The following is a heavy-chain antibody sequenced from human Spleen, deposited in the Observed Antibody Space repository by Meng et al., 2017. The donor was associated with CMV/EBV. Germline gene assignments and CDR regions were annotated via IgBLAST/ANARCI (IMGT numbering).Heavy chain of an antibody. J-gene: IGHJ4*02. D-gene: IGHD6-13*01. CDR2: ISFDGIRE. V-gene: IGHV3-30*02. CDR3: AKGGSSSYLIDY. Sequence: SCKASGGTFSSYAISWVRQAPGQGLEWVAFISFDGIREYYADSVQGRFAVSRDNSENTVYLHMNTLRGEDTAVYYCAKGGSSSYLIDYWGQGTLVTVSS. CDR1: GGTFSSYA.